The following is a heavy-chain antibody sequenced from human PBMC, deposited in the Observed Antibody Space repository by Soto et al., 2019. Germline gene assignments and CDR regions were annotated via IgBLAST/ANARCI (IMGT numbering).Heavy chain of an antibody. CDR1: GFTFSSYA. CDR3: AKRPGPISEEVAGVFDY. Sequence: EVQLLESGGGLVQPGGSLRLSCAASGFTFSSYAMSWVRQAPGKGLEWVSAISGSGGSTYYAYSVKGRFTISRDNSKNTLYLQMNSLRDEETAVYYCAKRPGPISEEVAGVFDYWGQGTLVTVSS. V-gene: IGHV3-23*01. D-gene: IGHD6-19*01. CDR2: ISGSGGST. J-gene: IGHJ4*02.